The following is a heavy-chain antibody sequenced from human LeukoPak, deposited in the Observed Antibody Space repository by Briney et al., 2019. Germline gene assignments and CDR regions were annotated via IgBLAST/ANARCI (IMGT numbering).Heavy chain of an antibody. J-gene: IGHJ4*02. D-gene: IGHD1-7*01. CDR1: GGSISIYY. Sequence: SETLSLTCTVSGGSISIYYWSWIRQPPGKGLEWIGYIYTSGSTNYNPSLKSRVTISVDTSKNQFSLKLSSVTAADTAVYYCARHDPTITGTPFDYWGQGTLVTVSS. CDR2: IYTSGST. V-gene: IGHV4-4*09. CDR3: ARHDPTITGTPFDY.